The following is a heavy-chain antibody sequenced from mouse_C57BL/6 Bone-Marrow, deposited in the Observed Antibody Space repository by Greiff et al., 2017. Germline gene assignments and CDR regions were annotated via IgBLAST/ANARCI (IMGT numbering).Heavy chain of an antibody. CDR1: GYTFTSYW. CDR2: IYPSDSET. D-gene: IGHD1-1*01. V-gene: IGHV1-61*01. CDR3: ARGVPSVERYFDY. Sequence: QVHVKQPGAELVRPGSSVKLSCKASGYTFTSYWMDWVKQRPGQGLEWIGNIYPSDSETHYNQKFKDKATLTVEKSSSTAYMQLSSLISEDSAVYYCARGVPSVERYFDYWGQGTTLTVSS. J-gene: IGHJ2*01.